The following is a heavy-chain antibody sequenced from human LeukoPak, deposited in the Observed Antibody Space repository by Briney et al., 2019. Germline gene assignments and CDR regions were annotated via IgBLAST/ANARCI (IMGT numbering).Heavy chain of an antibody. D-gene: IGHD4-11*01. V-gene: IGHV1-2*02. CDR3: ARDSSSKGYYYYMDV. CDR1: GYTFTSYA. Sequence: ASVKVSCKASGYTFTSYAMHWVRQAPGQRLEWMGWINPNSGGTNYAQKFQGRVTMTRDTSISTAYMELSRLRSDDTAVYYCARDSSSKGYYYYMDVWGKGTTVTVSS. CDR2: INPNSGGT. J-gene: IGHJ6*03.